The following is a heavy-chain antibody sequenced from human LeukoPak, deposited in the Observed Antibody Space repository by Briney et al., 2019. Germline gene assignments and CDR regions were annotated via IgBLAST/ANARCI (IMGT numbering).Heavy chain of an antibody. Sequence: SETLSLTCSVSGGSVSSYYWSWIRQPPGKGLEWIGYIYYSGSTSYNPSLKSRVTISVDTSRNQFSLKVNSVTTADTAVYYCASASSINVGVVVAADAFDMWGPGRMVAVSS. D-gene: IGHD3-22*01. CDR3: ASASSINVGVVVAADAFDM. CDR2: IYYSGST. CDR1: GGSVSSYY. V-gene: IGHV4-59*02. J-gene: IGHJ3*02.